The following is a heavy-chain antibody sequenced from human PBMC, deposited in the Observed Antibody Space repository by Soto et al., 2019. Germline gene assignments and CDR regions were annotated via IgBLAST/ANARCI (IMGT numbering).Heavy chain of an antibody. CDR1: GGTFSSYA. D-gene: IGHD2-2*01. Sequence: SVKVSCKASGGTFSSYAISWVRQAPGQGLEWMGGIIPIFGTANYAQKFQGRVTITADESTSTAYMELSSLRSEDTAVYYCARGFRYCSSTSCYPRTNDYYYGMDVWGQGTTVTVSS. CDR2: IIPIFGTA. V-gene: IGHV1-69*13. J-gene: IGHJ6*02. CDR3: ARGFRYCSSTSCYPRTNDYYYGMDV.